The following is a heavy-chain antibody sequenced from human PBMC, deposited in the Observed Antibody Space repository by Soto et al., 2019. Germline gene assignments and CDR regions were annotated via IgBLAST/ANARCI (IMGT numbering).Heavy chain of an antibody. V-gene: IGHV1-69*12. CDR2: IMPVFPTP. CDR3: ARDKDRLQLGGNYYYILDV. J-gene: IGHJ6*02. CDR1: GGTFSTSA. D-gene: IGHD1-1*01. Sequence: QVQLVQSGAEVKKPGSSVKVSCKTSGGTFSTSAISWVRQAPGQGLEWVGGIMPVFPTPDYEQNFQGRVTIAADDSTTTAGLELTSLRADATAVYYCARDKDRLQLGGNYYYILDVWGQGTAISVSS.